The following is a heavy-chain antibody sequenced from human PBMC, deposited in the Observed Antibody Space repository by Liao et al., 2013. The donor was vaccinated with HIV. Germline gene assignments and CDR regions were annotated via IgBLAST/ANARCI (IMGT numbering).Heavy chain of an antibody. D-gene: IGHD2-2*01. Sequence: QVQLQQWGAGLLKSSETLSLTCAVYGGSFSAYYWTWIRQPPGKGLEWIGEINHSGSTNYNPSLKSRVTISVDTSKNQFSLRLTSVTAADTAVYYCARDSIGTRLSLTFDIWGQGTMVTVSS. J-gene: IGHJ3*02. CDR2: INHSGST. CDR3: ARDSIGTRLSLTFDI. CDR1: GGSFSAYY. V-gene: IGHV4-34*01.